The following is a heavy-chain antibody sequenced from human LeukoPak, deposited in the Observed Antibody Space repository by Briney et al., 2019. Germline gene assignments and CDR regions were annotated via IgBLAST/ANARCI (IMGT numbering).Heavy chain of an antibody. V-gene: IGHV4-59*12. D-gene: IGHD3-22*01. CDR1: GGSISSYY. CDR3: ARTIDYYDSSGYSDAFDI. Sequence: PSETLSLTCTVSGGSISSYYWSWIRQPPGKGLEWIGYIYYSGSTNYNPSLKSRVTISVDTSKNQFSLKLSSVTAADTAVYYCARTIDYYDSSGYSDAFDIWGQGTMVTVSS. J-gene: IGHJ3*02. CDR2: IYYSGST.